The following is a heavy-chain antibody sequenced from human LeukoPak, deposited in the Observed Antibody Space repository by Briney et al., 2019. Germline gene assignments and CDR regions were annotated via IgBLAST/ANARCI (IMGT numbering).Heavy chain of an antibody. V-gene: IGHV1-69*05. D-gene: IGHD4-17*01. CDR3: AGGDPFNYYMDV. CDR1: GGTFSGYA. CDR2: LIPLFGTT. Sequence: ASVKVSCKASGGTFSGYAISWVRQAPGQGIEWMGGLIPLFGTTNCTRRFQGRITISTDESTTTAYVELSGLTFEDTAVYYCAGGDPFNYYMDVWGRGTTVSV. J-gene: IGHJ6*03.